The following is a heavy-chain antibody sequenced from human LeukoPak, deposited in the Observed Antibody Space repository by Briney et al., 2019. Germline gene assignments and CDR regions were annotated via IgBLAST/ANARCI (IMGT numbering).Heavy chain of an antibody. CDR3: EREVYSSSLGRQIEY. V-gene: IGHV4-59*01. J-gene: IGHJ4*02. CDR1: GFTFSSYG. CDR2: IYDSGRT. Sequence: GSLRPSYAASGFTFSSYGMSWIRHPPGKGLEWIGYIYDSGRTNYNPYLKSRVTISVDTSKNQLSLKLSSVTAADTAVYYCEREVYSSSLGRQIEYWGQGTLVTVSS. D-gene: IGHD6-13*01.